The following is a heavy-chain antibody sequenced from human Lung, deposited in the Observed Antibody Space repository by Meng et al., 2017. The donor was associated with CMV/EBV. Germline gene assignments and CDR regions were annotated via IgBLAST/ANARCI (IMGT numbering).Heavy chain of an antibody. V-gene: IGHV4-39*07. CDR1: GGSISSSDYY. Sequence: SETLSLXCTVSGGSISSSDYYWAWLRQTPGKGLEDFGSIHYDGTTYYNPSLKSRVTMSLDASKNQFSLRLSSVTAADTAVYYCARDYKYDTSPFDYWGRGXLVTVSS. D-gene: IGHD3-22*01. J-gene: IGHJ4*02. CDR3: ARDYKYDTSPFDY. CDR2: IHYDGTT.